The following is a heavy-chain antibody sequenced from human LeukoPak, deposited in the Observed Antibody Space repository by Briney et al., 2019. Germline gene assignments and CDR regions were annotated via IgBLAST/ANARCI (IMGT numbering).Heavy chain of an antibody. CDR1: GFTVNNNY. CDR3: AKDLTNGWGTFDY. J-gene: IGHJ4*02. CDR2: IYSDGST. D-gene: IGHD3-16*01. Sequence: PGGSLILSCAAPGFTVNNNYMNWDPQAPGKGLGWVSVIYSDGSTFYSHSVKGRLTISRHNSKNIVYLQMNSLRTEDTAVYYCAKDLTNGWGTFDYWGEGSLVTVSS. V-gene: IGHV3-53*04.